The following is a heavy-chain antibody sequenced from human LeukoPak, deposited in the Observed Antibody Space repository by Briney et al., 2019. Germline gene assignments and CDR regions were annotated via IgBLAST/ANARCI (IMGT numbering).Heavy chain of an antibody. CDR3: ANRGYVTYYFDC. J-gene: IGHJ4*02. CDR2: ISGSGDKT. V-gene: IGHV3-23*01. Sequence: GGSLRLSCAASGFTFSSNGMSWVRKAPGKGLEWVSSISGSGDKTYYADSVKGRFTISRDNSKSTMYLQMNSLRAEDTAVYYCANRGYVTYYFDCWGQGTLVTVSS. CDR1: GFTFSSNG. D-gene: IGHD5-18*01.